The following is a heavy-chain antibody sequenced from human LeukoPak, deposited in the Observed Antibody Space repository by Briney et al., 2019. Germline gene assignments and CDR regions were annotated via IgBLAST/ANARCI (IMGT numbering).Heavy chain of an antibody. J-gene: IGHJ4*02. CDR3: AKDSLYSSGWYDFDY. V-gene: IGHV3-23*01. Sequence: PGGSLRLSCAASGFTFSSYAMSWVRQAPGKGLEWVSAISGSGGSTYYADSVKGRFTISRDNSKNTLYLQMSSLRAEDTAVYYCAKDSLYSSGWYDFDYWGQGTLVTVSS. CDR2: ISGSGGST. CDR1: GFTFSSYA. D-gene: IGHD6-19*01.